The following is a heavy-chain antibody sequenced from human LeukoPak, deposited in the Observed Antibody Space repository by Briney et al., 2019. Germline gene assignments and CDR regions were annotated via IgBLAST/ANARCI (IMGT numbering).Heavy chain of an antibody. CDR1: GYTFTGYY. CDR3: AREARKKYYDSSGPAPYYFDY. J-gene: IGHJ4*02. V-gene: IGHV1-2*02. D-gene: IGHD3-22*01. CDR2: INPNSGGT. Sequence: ASVNVSCKASGYTFTGYYMHWVRKAPGQGLEWMGWINPNSGGTNYAQKFQGRVTTTRDTSISTAYMELSRLRSDDTAVYYCAREARKKYYDSSGPAPYYFDYWGQGTLVTVSS.